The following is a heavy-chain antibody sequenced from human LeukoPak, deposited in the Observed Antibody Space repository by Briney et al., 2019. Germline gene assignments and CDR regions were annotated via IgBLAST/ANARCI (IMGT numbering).Heavy chain of an antibody. J-gene: IGHJ4*02. V-gene: IGHV3-7*01. Sequence: PGGSLRLSCAASGFTSSSYWMSWVRQAPGKGLEWVANIKQDGSEKYYVDSVKGRFTISRDNAKNSLYLQMNSLRAEDTAVYYCARDRGSRGWYEFDSWGQGTLVTVSS. CDR1: GFTSSSYW. CDR2: IKQDGSEK. D-gene: IGHD6-19*01. CDR3: ARDRGSRGWYEFDS.